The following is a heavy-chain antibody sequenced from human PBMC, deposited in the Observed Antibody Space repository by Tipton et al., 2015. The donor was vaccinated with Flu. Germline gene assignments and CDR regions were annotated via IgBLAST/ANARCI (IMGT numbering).Heavy chain of an antibody. D-gene: IGHD2-21*01. Sequence: TLSLTCTVSDGSITGYYWSWIRRPPGKGLEYIGFISYTGRPNYNPSLKSRLAISLDASNHQFSLRLRSVSAADSAVYYCARGVIRGDHSYGFDVLGQGTTVTVSS. CDR2: ISYTGRP. CDR1: DGSITGYY. V-gene: IGHV4-59*01. CDR3: ARGVIRGDHSYGFDV. J-gene: IGHJ6*02.